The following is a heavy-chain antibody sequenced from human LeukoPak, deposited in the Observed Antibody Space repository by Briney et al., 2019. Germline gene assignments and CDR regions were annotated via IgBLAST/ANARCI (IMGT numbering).Heavy chain of an antibody. D-gene: IGHD4-23*01. J-gene: IGHJ4*02. CDR2: ISGSGSYI. CDR3: ARSTVGVDY. Sequence: GGSLRLSCAASGFTFSSYEMNWVRQAPGKGLEWVSYISGSGSYIHDADSVKGRFTISRDNAKSSLYLQMNSLRAEDTAVYYCARSTVGVDYWGQGTLVTVSS. CDR1: GFTFSSYE. V-gene: IGHV3-48*03.